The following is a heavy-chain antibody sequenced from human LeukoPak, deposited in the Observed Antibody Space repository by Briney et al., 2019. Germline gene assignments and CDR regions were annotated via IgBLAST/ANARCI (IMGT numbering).Heavy chain of an antibody. J-gene: IGHJ5*02. CDR1: GGSISSGGYY. V-gene: IGHV4-31*03. Sequence: PSQTLSLTCTVSGGSISSGGYYWSWIRQHPGKGLEWIGYIYYSGSTYYNPSLKSRVTMSVDTSKNQFSLKLSSVTAADTAVYYCARLRYDSSGYYWFGPWGRGTLVTVSS. CDR2: IYYSGST. CDR3: ARLRYDSSGYYWFGP. D-gene: IGHD3-22*01.